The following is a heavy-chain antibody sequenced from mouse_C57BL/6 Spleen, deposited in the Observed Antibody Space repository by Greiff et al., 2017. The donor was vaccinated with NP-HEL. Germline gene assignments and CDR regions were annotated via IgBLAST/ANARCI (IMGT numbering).Heavy chain of an antibody. D-gene: IGHD2-10*01. Sequence: EVQVVESGAELVKPGASVKLSCTASGFNIKDYYMHWVKQRTEQGLEWIGRIDPEDGETKYAPKFQGKASITADTSSNTAYLQLSSLTSEDTAVYYCARAPYYGNYGYAMDYWGQGTSVTVSS. CDR1: GFNIKDYY. J-gene: IGHJ4*01. CDR3: ARAPYYGNYGYAMDY. CDR2: IDPEDGET. V-gene: IGHV14-2*01.